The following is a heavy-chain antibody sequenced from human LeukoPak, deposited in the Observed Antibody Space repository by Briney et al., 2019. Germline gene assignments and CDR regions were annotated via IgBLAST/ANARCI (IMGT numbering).Heavy chain of an antibody. V-gene: IGHV3-23*01. CDR3: AKDGARHLKIVGATHFDY. CDR1: GFTFSSYA. Sequence: QPGGSLRLSCAASGFTFSSYAMSCVRQAPGKGLEWVSAISSSGGSTYYADSVKGRFTISRDNSKNTLYLQMNSLRAEDTAVYYCAKDGARHLKIVGATHFDYWGQGTLVTVSS. D-gene: IGHD1-26*01. J-gene: IGHJ4*02. CDR2: ISSSGGST.